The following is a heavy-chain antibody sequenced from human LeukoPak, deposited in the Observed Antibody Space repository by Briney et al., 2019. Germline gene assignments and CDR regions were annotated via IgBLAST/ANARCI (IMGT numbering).Heavy chain of an antibody. V-gene: IGHV6-1*01. CDR2: TYYRSKWYN. Sequence: SQTLSLTCAISGDSVSSNSAAWNCIRQSPSRGLEWLGRTYYRSKWYNDYAVSVKSRITINPDTSKNQFSLQLNSVTPEDTAVYYCARAARSNWASYFDYWGQGTLVTVSS. D-gene: IGHD7-27*01. J-gene: IGHJ4*02. CDR1: GDSVSSNSAA. CDR3: ARAARSNWASYFDY.